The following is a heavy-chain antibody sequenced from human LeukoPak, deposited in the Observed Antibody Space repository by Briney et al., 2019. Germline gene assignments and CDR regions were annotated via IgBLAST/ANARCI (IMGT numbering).Heavy chain of an antibody. CDR3: ATGLLWFGEDNYGMDV. CDR2: FDPEDGET. D-gene: IGHD3-10*01. J-gene: IGHJ6*04. V-gene: IGHV1-24*01. CDR1: GYTLTELS. Sequence: ASVKVSCKVSGYTLTELSMHWVRQAPGKGLEWMGGFDPEDGETIYTQKFQGRVTMTEDTSTDTAYMELSSLRSEDTAVYYRATGLLWFGEDNYGMDVWGKGTTVTVSS.